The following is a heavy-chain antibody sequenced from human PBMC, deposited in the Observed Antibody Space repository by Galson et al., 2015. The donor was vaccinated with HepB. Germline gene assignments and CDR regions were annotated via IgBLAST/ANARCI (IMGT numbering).Heavy chain of an antibody. CDR2: IYYSGST. Sequence: TVSGGSISSSSYYWGWIRQPPGKGLEWIGSIYYSGSTYYNPSLKSRVTISVDTSKNQFSLKLSSVTAADTAVYYCARQSRLFGMGWYWGQGTLVTVSS. CDR3: ARQSRLFGMGWY. CDR1: GGSISSSSYY. V-gene: IGHV4-39*01. J-gene: IGHJ4*02. D-gene: IGHD3-3*01.